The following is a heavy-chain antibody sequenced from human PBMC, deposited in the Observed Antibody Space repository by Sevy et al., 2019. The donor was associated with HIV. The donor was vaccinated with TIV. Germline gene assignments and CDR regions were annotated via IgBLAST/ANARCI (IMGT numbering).Heavy chain of an antibody. CDR2: IRYDGSNK. CDR3: AKDGSSIAAPLSGMDV. CDR1: GFIFSSYG. Sequence: GGSLRLSCAASGFIFSSYGMHWVRQAPGKGLEWVAFIRYDGSNKYYADSVKGRFTISRDNSKNTLYLQMNSLRAEDTAVYYCAKDGSSIAAPLSGMDVWGQGTTVTVSS. V-gene: IGHV3-30*02. D-gene: IGHD6-6*01. J-gene: IGHJ6*02.